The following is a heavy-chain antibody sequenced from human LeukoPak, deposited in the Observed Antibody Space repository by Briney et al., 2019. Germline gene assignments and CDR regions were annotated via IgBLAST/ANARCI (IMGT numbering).Heavy chain of an antibody. CDR2: IIPIFGTA. CDR1: GGTSSSYA. D-gene: IGHD2-2*01. Sequence: SVQVSCKASGGTSSSYAISWVRQAPGQGLEWMGGIIPIFGTANYAQKFQGRVTITTDESTSTAYMELSSLRSEDTAVYYYASAPVVPAASYYYMDVWGKGTTVTVSS. J-gene: IGHJ6*03. V-gene: IGHV1-69*05. CDR3: ASAPVVPAASYYYMDV.